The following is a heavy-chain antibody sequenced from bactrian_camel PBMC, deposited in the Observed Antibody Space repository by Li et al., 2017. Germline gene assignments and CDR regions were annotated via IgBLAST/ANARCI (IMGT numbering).Heavy chain of an antibody. V-gene: IGHV3S1*01. CDR2: GRT. CDR3: AKSAGAMWEFDY. CDR1: GYTYTPSR. Sequence: HVQLVESGGGSVAAGGSLRLSCAASGYTYTPSRMAWFRQVPGKERDGRTWYAESVKGRFTISRNSAENTLVLQLISLKIEDTAIYYCAKSAGAMWEFDYWGQGTQVTVS. J-gene: IGHJ4*01.